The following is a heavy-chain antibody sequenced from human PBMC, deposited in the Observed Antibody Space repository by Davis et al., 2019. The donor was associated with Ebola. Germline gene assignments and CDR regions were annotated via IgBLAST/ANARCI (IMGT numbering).Heavy chain of an antibody. CDR1: GYTFTSYG. CDR3: ARDGSRRGVN. Sequence: SVKVSCKASGYTFTSYGISWVRQAPGQGLEWMGGIIPIFGTANYAQKFQGRVTMTRDTSTSTIYMELSSLRSEDTAVYYCARDGSRRGVNWGQGTLVTVSS. D-gene: IGHD3-10*01. V-gene: IGHV1-69*05. CDR2: IIPIFGTA. J-gene: IGHJ4*02.